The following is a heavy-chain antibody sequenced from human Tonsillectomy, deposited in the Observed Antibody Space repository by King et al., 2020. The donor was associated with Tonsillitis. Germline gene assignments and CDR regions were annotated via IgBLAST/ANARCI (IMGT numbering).Heavy chain of an antibody. CDR1: GGSISSGDYY. Sequence: QLQESGPGLVKPSQTLSLTCTVSGGSISSGDYYWSWIRQPPGKGLEWIGYIYYSGSTYYNPSLESRVTISVDTSKNQFSLKLSSVTAADTAVYYCARAGIAAAGTEYYFDYWAREPWSPSPQ. CDR2: IYYSGST. D-gene: IGHD6-13*01. CDR3: ARAGIAAAGTEYYFDY. V-gene: IGHV4-30-4*01. J-gene: IGHJ4*02.